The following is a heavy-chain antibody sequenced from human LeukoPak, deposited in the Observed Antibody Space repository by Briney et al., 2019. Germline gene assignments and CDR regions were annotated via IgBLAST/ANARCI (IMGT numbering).Heavy chain of an antibody. V-gene: IGHV4-59*12. J-gene: IGHJ4*02. CDR3: ARGGGRYFDWFSYLGY. Sequence: SETLSLTCSVSGGSISGYYWSWIRQPPGKGLEWIGYIYSSGGTNYNPSLKSRVTISVDTSKNQFSLKLSSVTAADTAVYYCARGGGRYFDWFSYLGYWGQGTLVTVSS. D-gene: IGHD3-9*01. CDR2: IYSSGGT. CDR1: GGSISGYY.